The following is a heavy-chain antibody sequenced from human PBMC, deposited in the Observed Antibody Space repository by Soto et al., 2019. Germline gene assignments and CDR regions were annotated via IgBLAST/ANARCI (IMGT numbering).Heavy chain of an antibody. CDR2: ISHDGSYK. CDR1: GFSFTTYL. CDR3: AKGLLAIVGTTLPRDAFNI. J-gene: IGHJ3*02. Sequence: GGSLRLSCAASGFSFTTYLVHWVRHAPGKGQEWVAVISHDGSYKYYGDAVKGRFTISRDTSKNAVYLEMNSLRPEDTAVYYCAKGLLAIVGTTLPRDAFNIWGQGTMVTVSS. D-gene: IGHD1-26*01. V-gene: IGHV3-30*18.